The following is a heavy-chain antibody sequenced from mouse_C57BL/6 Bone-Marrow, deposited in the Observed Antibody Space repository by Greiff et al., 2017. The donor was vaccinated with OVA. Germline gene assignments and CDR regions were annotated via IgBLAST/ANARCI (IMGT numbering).Heavy chain of an antibody. V-gene: IGHV1-72*01. CDR3: ARCYGYGYFDY. CDR2: IDPNSGGT. D-gene: IGHD2-2*01. J-gene: IGHJ2*01. Sequence: VQLQQPGAELVKPGASVKLSCKASGYTFTSYWMHWVKQRPGRGLEWIGRIDPNSGGTKNNEKFKSKATLTVDTPSTPAYMQLNSLTSEDSAVYYCARCYGYGYFDYWGQGTTLTVSS. CDR1: GYTFTSYW.